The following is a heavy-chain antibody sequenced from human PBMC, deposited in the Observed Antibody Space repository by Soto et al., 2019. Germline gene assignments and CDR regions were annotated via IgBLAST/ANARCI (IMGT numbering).Heavy chain of an antibody. CDR2: FDPEDGET. J-gene: IGHJ4*02. Sequence: ASLKVSCKVSGYTLTELSMHWVRQAPGKGLEWMGGFDPEDGETIYAQKFQGRVTMTEDTSTDTAYMELSSLRSEDTAVYYCATDTIFGVVIAYWGQGTLVTVSS. V-gene: IGHV1-24*01. CDR1: GYTLTELS. D-gene: IGHD3-3*01. CDR3: ATDTIFGVVIAY.